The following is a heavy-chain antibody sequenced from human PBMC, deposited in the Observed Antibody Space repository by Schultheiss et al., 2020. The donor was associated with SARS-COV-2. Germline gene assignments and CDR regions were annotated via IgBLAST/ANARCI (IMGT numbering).Heavy chain of an antibody. D-gene: IGHD2-2*01. Sequence: SETLSLTCTVSGGSISSYYWSWIRQPAGKGLEWIGRIYTSGSTNYDPSLKSRVTMSVDTSKNQFSLKLSSVTAADTAVYYCARDSVGYCSSTSCSDLPGDAFDIWGQGTMVTVSS. J-gene: IGHJ3*02. V-gene: IGHV4-4*07. CDR3: ARDSVGYCSSTSCSDLPGDAFDI. CDR2: IYTSGST. CDR1: GGSISSYY.